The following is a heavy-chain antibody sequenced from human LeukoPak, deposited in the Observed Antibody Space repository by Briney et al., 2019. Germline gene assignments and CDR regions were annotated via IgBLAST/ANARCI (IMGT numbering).Heavy chain of an antibody. CDR3: ARGQGATVPQVGKNWFDP. CDR1: GGSTSSTNYY. CDR2: IYYTGST. D-gene: IGHD1-26*01. J-gene: IGHJ5*02. Sequence: SETLSLTCTVSGGSTSSTNYYWGWIRQPPGKGLEWIGSIYYTGSTYYRPSLKGRVTISVDTSQNQFSLKLISVTAADTAVYYCARGQGATVPQVGKNWFDPWGQGTRVIVSS. V-gene: IGHV4-39*07.